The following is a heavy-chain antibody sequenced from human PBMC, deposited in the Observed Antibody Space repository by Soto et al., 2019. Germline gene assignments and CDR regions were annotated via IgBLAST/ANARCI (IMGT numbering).Heavy chain of an antibody. V-gene: IGHV1-46*01. CDR2: INPSGGST. J-gene: IGHJ6*02. Sequence: ASVKVSCKASGYTFTSYYMHWVRQAPGQGLEWMGIINPSGGSTSYAQKFQGRVTMTRDTSTSTVYMELSSLRSEDTAVYYCARDRNIVVVTAIHYYYYYYGMDVWGQGTAVTVSS. CDR3: ARDRNIVVVTAIHYYYYYYGMDV. D-gene: IGHD2-21*02. CDR1: GYTFTSYY.